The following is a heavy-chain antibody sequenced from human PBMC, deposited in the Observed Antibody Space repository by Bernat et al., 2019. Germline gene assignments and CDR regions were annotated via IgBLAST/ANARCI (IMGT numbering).Heavy chain of an antibody. J-gene: IGHJ4*02. CDR2: IRSKANSYAT. CDR3: TRQLGYCSGGSCDFDY. D-gene: IGHD2-15*01. Sequence: EVQLVESGGGLVQPGGSLKLSCAASGFTFSGSAMHWVRQASGKGLEWVGRIRSKANSYATAYAASVKGRFTISRDDSKNTAYLQMNSLKTEDTAVYYCTRQLGYCSGGSCDFDYWAREPWSPSPQ. V-gene: IGHV3-73*02. CDR1: GFTFSGSA.